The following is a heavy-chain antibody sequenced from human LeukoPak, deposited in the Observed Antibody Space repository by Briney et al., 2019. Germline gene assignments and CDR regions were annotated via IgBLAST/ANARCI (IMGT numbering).Heavy chain of an antibody. Sequence: PGGSLRLSCAASGFTFSSYGMHWVRQAPGKGLEWGAVISYDGSNKYYADSVKGRFTISRDNSKNTLYLQMNSLRAEDTAVYYCAKDQVRGVRGVSFFDYWGQGTLVTVSS. J-gene: IGHJ4*02. CDR3: AKDQVRGVRGVSFFDY. D-gene: IGHD3-10*01. CDR2: ISYDGSNK. CDR1: GFTFSSYG. V-gene: IGHV3-30*18.